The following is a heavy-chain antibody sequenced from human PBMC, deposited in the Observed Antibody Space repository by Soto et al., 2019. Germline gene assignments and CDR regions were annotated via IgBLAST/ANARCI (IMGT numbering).Heavy chain of an antibody. V-gene: IGHV5-10-1*01. CDR3: ASAYYYDSSGYPFYGMDV. J-gene: IGHJ6*02. D-gene: IGHD3-22*01. CDR2: IDPSDSYT. CDR1: GYSFTSYW. Sequence: GESLKISCKGPGYSFTSYWISWVRQMPGKGLEWRGRIDPSDSYTNYSPSFQGHVTISADKSISTAYLQWSSLKASDTAMYYCASAYYYDSSGYPFYGMDVWGQGTTVTVSS.